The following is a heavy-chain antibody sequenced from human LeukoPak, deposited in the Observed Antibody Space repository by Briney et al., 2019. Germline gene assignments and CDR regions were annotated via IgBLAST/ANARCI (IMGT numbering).Heavy chain of an antibody. V-gene: IGHV5-51*01. J-gene: IGHJ4*02. CDR1: GYSFTSYW. Sequence: HGESLKISCKGSGYSFTSYWIGWVRQMPGKGLEWMGIIYPGDSDTRYSPSFQGQVTISAVKSISTAYLQWSSLKASDTAMYYCARLDDSSGYYSYFDYWGQGTLVTVSS. CDR2: IYPGDSDT. D-gene: IGHD3-22*01. CDR3: ARLDDSSGYYSYFDY.